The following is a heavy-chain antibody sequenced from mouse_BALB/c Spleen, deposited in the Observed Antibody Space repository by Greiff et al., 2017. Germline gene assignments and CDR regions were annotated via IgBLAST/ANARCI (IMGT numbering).Heavy chain of an antibody. CDR1: GFNIKDTY. D-gene: IGHD1-1*01. Sequence: EVQLQQSGAELVKPGASVKLSCTASGFNIKDTYMHWVKQRPEQGLEWIGRIDPANGNTKYDPKFQGKATITADTSSNTAYLQLSSLTSEDTAVYYCASEITTDYAMDYWGQGTSVTVSS. CDR2: IDPANGNT. V-gene: IGHV14-3*02. J-gene: IGHJ4*01. CDR3: ASEITTDYAMDY.